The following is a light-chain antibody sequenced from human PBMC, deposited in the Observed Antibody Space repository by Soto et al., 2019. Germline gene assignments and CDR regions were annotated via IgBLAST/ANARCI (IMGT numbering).Light chain of an antibody. CDR2: DVS. Sequence: DVVMTQSPPSLPVTPGQPASISCRSSHSLVFTNGKTYFRWYHQRPGQPPRHLLYDVSDRDSGVPDRFSGSGSETDFTLKISRVEAEDVGIYYCMQYTHWPHSFGQGTNLEIK. J-gene: IGKJ2*01. CDR3: MQYTHWPHS. V-gene: IGKV2-30*01. CDR1: HSLVFTNGKTY.